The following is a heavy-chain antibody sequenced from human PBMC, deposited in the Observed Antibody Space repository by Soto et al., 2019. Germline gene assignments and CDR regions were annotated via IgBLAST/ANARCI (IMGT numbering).Heavy chain of an antibody. CDR2: ITGSGTTI. V-gene: IGHV3-48*02. CDR1: GLTFTSYS. D-gene: IGHD6-19*01. CDR3: AAGYCGGSYGIDY. Sequence: EVQLVESGGDLVQPGGSLRLSCAASGLTFTSYSMNWVRQAPGKGLEWISYITGSGTTIYYADSVKGRFTISRDNAKSSLSLQMNSLRDEDTAVYYCAAGYCGGSYGIDYWGQGTQVTVSS. J-gene: IGHJ4*02.